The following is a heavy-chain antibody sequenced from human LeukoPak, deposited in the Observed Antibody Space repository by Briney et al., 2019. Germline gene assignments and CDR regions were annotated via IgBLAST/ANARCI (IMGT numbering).Heavy chain of an antibody. D-gene: IGHD5-24*01. Sequence: KFGESLKISCKGLGYSFSSYWNAWVRQRPGKASEWMGIIYPGGSETRYDPSFQGQVTISADSSTSTAYLQWSTLRASDTAMYYCARASRDGYNQNFDHWGQGTLVTVSS. CDR3: ARASRDGYNQNFDH. CDR1: GYSFSSYW. CDR2: IYPGGSET. V-gene: IGHV5-51*02. J-gene: IGHJ4*02.